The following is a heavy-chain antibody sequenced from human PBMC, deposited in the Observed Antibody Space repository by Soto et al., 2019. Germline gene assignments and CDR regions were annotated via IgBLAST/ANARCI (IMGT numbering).Heavy chain of an antibody. CDR3: ARGMTTVTTFDY. CDR1: GCSISSGGYS. V-gene: IGHV4-30-2*01. Sequence: TSETLSLTCAVSGCSISSGGYSCSWIRQPPGKGLEWIGYIYHSGSTYYNPSLKSRVTISVDRSKNQFSLKLSSVTAADTAVYYCARGMTTVTTFDYWGQGTLVTVSS. CDR2: IYHSGST. J-gene: IGHJ4*02. D-gene: IGHD4-4*01.